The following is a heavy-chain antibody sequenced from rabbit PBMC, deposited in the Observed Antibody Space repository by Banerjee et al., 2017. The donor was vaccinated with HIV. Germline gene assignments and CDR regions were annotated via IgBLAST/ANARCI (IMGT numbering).Heavy chain of an antibody. J-gene: IGHJ3*01. D-gene: IGHD3-1*01. CDR3: ARGYTGPGGASYAITRLDL. CDR2: IYTGSGVT. CDR1: GFSFSSSYY. V-gene: IGHV1S45*01. Sequence: QEQLVESGGGLVQPEGSLTLTCTASGFSFSSSYYVCWVRQAPGKGLEWIGCIYTGSGVTAYASWAKGRFTISKTSSTTVTLQMTSLTAADTATYFCARGYTGPGGASYAITRLDLRGPGTLVTVS.